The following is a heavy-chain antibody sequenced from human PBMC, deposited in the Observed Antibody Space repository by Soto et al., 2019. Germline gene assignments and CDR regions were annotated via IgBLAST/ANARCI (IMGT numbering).Heavy chain of an antibody. CDR2: ISPNGNNQ. D-gene: IGHD3-22*01. Sequence: GGSLRLYCAAPGFSFSVYALHWIRQAPGEGLEWVAVISPNGNNQYYADSVKGRFTISRDTSKSTLSLQMTSLRPEDTAVYYCASGAAFYYDTSRYWGQGTLVTVSS. V-gene: IGHV3-30*04. J-gene: IGHJ4*02. CDR3: ASGAAFYYDTSRY. CDR1: GFSFSVYA.